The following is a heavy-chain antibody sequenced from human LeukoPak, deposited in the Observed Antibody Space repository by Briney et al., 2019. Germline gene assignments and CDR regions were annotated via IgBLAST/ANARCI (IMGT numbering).Heavy chain of an antibody. CDR3: ARATPYYYALDV. CDR1: GFTFSSYS. J-gene: IGHJ6*04. V-gene: IGHV3-21*01. Sequence: PGGSLRLSCAASGFTFSSYSMNRVRQAPGKGLEWVSSISSSSTYIYYADSVKGRFTISRDNAKNSLYLQMNSLRAEDTAVYYCARATPYYYALDVWGKGTTFTVSS. CDR2: ISSSSTYI.